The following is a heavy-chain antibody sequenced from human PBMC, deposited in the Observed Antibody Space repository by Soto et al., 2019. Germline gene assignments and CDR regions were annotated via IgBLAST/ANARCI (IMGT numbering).Heavy chain of an antibody. CDR1: GYTFSSNT. V-gene: IGHV1-3*01. Sequence: ASVKVSCKASGYTFSSNTIHWVRQAPGQRLEWMGWINAGNDNREYSQKFQGRVTISRDTSASTVYMELSSLRSEDTAVYYCARVRAGYDLDCFDYWGQGTLVTV. CDR3: ARVRAGYDLDCFDY. J-gene: IGHJ4*02. D-gene: IGHD5-12*01. CDR2: INAGNDNR.